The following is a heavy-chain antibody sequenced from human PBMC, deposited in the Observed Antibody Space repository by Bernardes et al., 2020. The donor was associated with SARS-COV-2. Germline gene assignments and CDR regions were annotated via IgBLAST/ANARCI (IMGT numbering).Heavy chain of an antibody. CDR3: ARAGRYCSSTSCSGMDV. CDR2: IGVYNGHT. Sequence: ASVKVSCKSSGYSFTTYGINWVRQAPGQGREWMAWIGVYNGHTKYAGKFQGRVTMTTDTSTSTAYLELGRLTSDDTAVYYCARAGRYCSSTSCSGMDVWGHGTPVTVSS. V-gene: IGHV1-18*04. CDR1: GYSFTTYG. D-gene: IGHD2-2*01. J-gene: IGHJ6*02.